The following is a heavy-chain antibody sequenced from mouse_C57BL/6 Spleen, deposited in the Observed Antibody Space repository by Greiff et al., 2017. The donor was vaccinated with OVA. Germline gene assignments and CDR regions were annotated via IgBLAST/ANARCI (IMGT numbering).Heavy chain of an antibody. Sequence: QVQLQQPGAELVKPGASVKMSCKASGYTFTSYWITWVKQRPGQGLEWIGDIYPGSGSTNYNEKFKSKATLTVDTSSSTAYMQLSSLTSEDSAVYYCARTHDGYYYFDYWGKGTTLTVSS. J-gene: IGHJ2*01. CDR2: IYPGSGST. CDR1: GYTFTSYW. V-gene: IGHV1-55*01. CDR3: ARTHDGYYYFDY. D-gene: IGHD2-3*01.